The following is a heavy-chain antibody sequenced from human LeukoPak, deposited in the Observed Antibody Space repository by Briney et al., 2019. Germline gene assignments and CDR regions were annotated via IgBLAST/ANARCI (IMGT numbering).Heavy chain of an antibody. CDR2: ITNSGGST. CDR3: ARDRPQYSSSWYFDY. D-gene: IGHD6-13*01. J-gene: IGHJ4*02. Sequence: GGSLRLSCAASGFTFSSYTMNWVRQAPGKGLEWVSAITNSGGSTDYADSVKGRFTISRDNSKNTLYLQMSSLRAEDTAVYYCARDRPQYSSSWYFDYWGQGTLVTVSS. CDR1: GFTFSSYT. V-gene: IGHV3-23*01.